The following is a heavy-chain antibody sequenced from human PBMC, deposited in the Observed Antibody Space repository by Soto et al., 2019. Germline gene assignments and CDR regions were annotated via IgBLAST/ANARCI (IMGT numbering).Heavy chain of an antibody. CDR2: IWCDGSNK. D-gene: IGHD1-26*01. CDR1: GFTFSSYG. CDR3: ARARRGSYPRWDFHY. V-gene: IGHV3-33*01. Sequence: QVQLVESGGGVVQPGRSLRLSCAASGFTFSSYGMHWVRQAPGKGLEWVAVIWCDGSNKYYADSVKGRFTISRDNDKNKLYKQQNSLRTDDTAVYYCARARRGSYPRWDFHYWGQGTLVTVSS. J-gene: IGHJ4*02.